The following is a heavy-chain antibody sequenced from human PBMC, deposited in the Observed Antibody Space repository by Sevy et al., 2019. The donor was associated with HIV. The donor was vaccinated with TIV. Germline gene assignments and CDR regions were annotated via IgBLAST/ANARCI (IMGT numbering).Heavy chain of an antibody. V-gene: IGHV1-18*01. J-gene: IGHJ4*02. CDR2: INPHNRNT. D-gene: IGHD3-22*01. CDR3: VREWTLVTMII. Sequence: ATVKVSCKASGYTFTNHGISWVRQAPGQGLEWMGWINPHNRNTKYAQKLQGRVTMSTDTSTNTAYMEVRSLRSDDTAVYYCVREWTLVTMIIWGQGTTVTVSS. CDR1: GYTFTNHG.